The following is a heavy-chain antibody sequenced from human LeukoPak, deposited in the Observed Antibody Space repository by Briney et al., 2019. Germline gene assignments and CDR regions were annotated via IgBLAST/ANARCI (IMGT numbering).Heavy chain of an antibody. CDR3: ARVADGF. V-gene: IGHV4-59*01. CDR1: GGFISSYY. Sequence: PSETLSLTCTVSGGFISSYYWSWIRQPPGKGLEWIGYIFNSGSTNYNPSLKSRVTISVDTSKNQFSLKLNSVTAADTAVYYCARVADGFWGQGTLVTVSS. D-gene: IGHD5-24*01. J-gene: IGHJ4*02. CDR2: IFNSGST.